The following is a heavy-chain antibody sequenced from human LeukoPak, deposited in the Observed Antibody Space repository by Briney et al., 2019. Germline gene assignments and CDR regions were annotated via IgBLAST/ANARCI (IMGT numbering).Heavy chain of an antibody. CDR2: IKQDGSEK. D-gene: IGHD6-19*01. Sequence: GGSLRLSCAASGFTFSSYWMSWVRQAPGKGLEWVANIKQDGSEKYYVDSVKGRFTISRDNAKNSLYLQMNSLRAEDTAVYYCARGPPLLQWLVEAGAFDIWGQGTMVTVSA. CDR3: ARGPPLLQWLVEAGAFDI. V-gene: IGHV3-7*01. J-gene: IGHJ3*02. CDR1: GFTFSSYW.